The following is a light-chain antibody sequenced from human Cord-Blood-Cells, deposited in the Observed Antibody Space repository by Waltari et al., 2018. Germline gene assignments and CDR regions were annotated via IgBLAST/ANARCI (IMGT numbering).Light chain of an antibody. CDR2: GAS. V-gene: IGKV3-15*01. CDR1: QSVSSN. Sequence: EIVMTQSPATLSVSPGERATLSCRASQSVSSNLAWYQQKPGQASRLLIYGASTRATGIPARFSGSGSGTEFTLTISSLQSEDFAVYYCQQYNNWPPWTFGQGIKVEIK. CDR3: QQYNNWPPWT. J-gene: IGKJ1*01.